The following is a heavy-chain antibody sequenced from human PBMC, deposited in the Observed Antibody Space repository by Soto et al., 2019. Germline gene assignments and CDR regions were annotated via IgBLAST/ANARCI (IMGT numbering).Heavy chain of an antibody. D-gene: IGHD2-2*01. CDR2: INHSGST. Sequence: SETLSLTCAVYGGSFSGYYWSWIRQPPGKGLEWIGEINHSGSTNYNPSLKSRVTISVDTSKNQFSLKLSSVTAADTAVYYCARLVHIGVVPAATQTNFDDWGQGTLVTVAS. CDR1: GGSFSGYY. V-gene: IGHV4-34*01. CDR3: ARLVHIGVVPAATQTNFDD. J-gene: IGHJ4*02.